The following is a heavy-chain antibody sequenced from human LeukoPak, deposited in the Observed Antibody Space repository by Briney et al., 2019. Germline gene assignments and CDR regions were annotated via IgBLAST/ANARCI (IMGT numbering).Heavy chain of an antibody. Sequence: SETLSLTCTVSGGSISSSSYYWGWIRQPPGKGLEWIGSIYYSGSTYYNPSLKSRVTISVDTSKNQFSLKLSSVTAADTAVYYCASEGRTWIQLWIKGFVYWGQGTLVTVSS. CDR2: IYYSGST. CDR1: GGSISSSSYY. D-gene: IGHD5-18*01. V-gene: IGHV4-39*07. J-gene: IGHJ4*02. CDR3: ASEGRTWIQLWIKGFVY.